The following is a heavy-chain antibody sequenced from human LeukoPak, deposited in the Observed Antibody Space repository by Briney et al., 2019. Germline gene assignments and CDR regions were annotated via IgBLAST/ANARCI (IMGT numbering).Heavy chain of an antibody. Sequence: PSETLSLTCAVSGASISSGAYSWSWVRQPPGKGLEWIGCIYHTGSTYYNPSLKSRVTISVDTSKNQFSLKLSSVTAADTAVYYCARLDFWPTSNWFDPWGQGTLVTVSS. J-gene: IGHJ5*02. CDR1: GASISSGAYS. V-gene: IGHV4-30-2*01. CDR3: ARLDFWPTSNWFDP. D-gene: IGHD3-3*01. CDR2: IYHTGST.